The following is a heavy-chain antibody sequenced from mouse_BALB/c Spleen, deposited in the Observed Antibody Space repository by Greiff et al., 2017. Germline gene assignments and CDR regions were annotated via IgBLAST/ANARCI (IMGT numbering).Heavy chain of an antibody. V-gene: IGHV5-4*02. CDR1: GFTFSDYY. CDR2: ISDGGSDT. Sequence: EVQLVESGGGLVKPGGSLKISCAASGFTFSDYYMYWVRQTPEKRLEWVATISDGGSDTYYPDSVKGRFTISRDNAKNNLYLQMSSLKSEDTAMYYCAREAPFAYWGQGTLVTVSA. J-gene: IGHJ3*01. CDR3: AREAPFAY.